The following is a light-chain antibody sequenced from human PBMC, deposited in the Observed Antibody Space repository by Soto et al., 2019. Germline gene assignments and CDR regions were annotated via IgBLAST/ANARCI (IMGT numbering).Light chain of an antibody. CDR2: GAS. J-gene: IGKJ4*01. Sequence: EIVMTQSPATLSVSPGERATLSCRASQGVGTTLAWYQQKPGQTPRLLIFGASTRATGIPARFSGSGSGSEFTLTISSLQSEDFAVYSCQQYSVWPLVTFGGGTKVEIK. V-gene: IGKV3-15*01. CDR3: QQYSVWPLVT. CDR1: QGVGTT.